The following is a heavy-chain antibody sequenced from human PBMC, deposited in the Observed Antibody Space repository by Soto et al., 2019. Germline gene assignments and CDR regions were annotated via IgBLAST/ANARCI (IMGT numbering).Heavy chain of an antibody. CDR1: GDSVSNGFYY. CDR2: IYYSGST. J-gene: IGHJ3*02. Sequence: QVQLQESGPGLTRPSETLSLTCTVSGDSVSNGFYYWTWIRQSPVKGLEWIGNIYYSGSTEYNPYRGGRVRLSIDMSKNQLTRTLTSVAAAESAVYFCARPRGPASGVFENWGQARTVTVYS. D-gene: IGHD3-10*01. CDR3: ARPRGPASGVFEN. V-gene: IGHV4-61*01.